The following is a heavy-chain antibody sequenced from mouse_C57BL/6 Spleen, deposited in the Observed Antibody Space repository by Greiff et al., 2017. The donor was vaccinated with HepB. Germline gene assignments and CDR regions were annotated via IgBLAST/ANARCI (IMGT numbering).Heavy chain of an antibody. CDR2: IDPSDSYT. D-gene: IGHD1-1*01. J-gene: IGHJ4*01. CDR3: ARYRYYGSSYDAMDY. CDR1: GYTFTSYW. V-gene: IGHV1-50*01. Sequence: QVQLKQPGAELVKPGASVKLSCKASGYTFTSYWMQWVKQRPGQGLEWIGEIDPSDSYTNYNQKFKGKATLTVDTSSSTAYMQLSSLTSEDSAVYYCARYRYYGSSYDAMDYWGQGTSVTVSS.